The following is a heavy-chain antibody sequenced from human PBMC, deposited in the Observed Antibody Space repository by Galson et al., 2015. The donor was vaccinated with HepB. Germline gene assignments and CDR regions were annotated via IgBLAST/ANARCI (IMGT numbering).Heavy chain of an antibody. CDR1: GFSLSTSGMC. J-gene: IGHJ6*02. Sequence: PALVKPTQTLTLTCTFSGFSLSTSGMCVSWIRQPPGRALEWLALIDWDDDKYYSTSLKTRLTISKDTSKNQVVLTMTNMDPVDTATYYCARSTGDGYYDFWRDDPPDYYYYGMDVWGQGTTVTVSS. CDR2: IDWDDDK. D-gene: IGHD3-3*01. V-gene: IGHV2-70*01. CDR3: ARSTGDGYYDFWRDDPPDYYYYGMDV.